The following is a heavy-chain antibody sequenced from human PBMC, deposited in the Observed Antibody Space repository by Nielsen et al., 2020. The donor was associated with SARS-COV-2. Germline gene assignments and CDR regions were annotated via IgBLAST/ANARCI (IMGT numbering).Heavy chain of an antibody. Sequence: ASVKVSCKASGYTFSTYAMHWVRQAPGQRLEWMGWINAGNGNTKYSQKFQGRVTITRDTSASTAYMEVRSLRSEDTAVYYCARPITNNYYYYYMDVWGKGTTVTVSS. V-gene: IGHV1-3*01. CDR2: INAGNGNT. CDR1: GYTFSTYA. D-gene: IGHD1-1*01. J-gene: IGHJ6*03. CDR3: ARPITNNYYYYYMDV.